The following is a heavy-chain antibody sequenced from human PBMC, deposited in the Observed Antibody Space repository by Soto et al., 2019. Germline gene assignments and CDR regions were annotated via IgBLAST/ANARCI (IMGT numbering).Heavy chain of an antibody. Sequence: HPGGSLRLSCAASGFTFSSYGMHWVRQAPGKGLEWVAVISYDGSNKYYADTVKGRFTISRDNSKNTLYLQMNSLRAEDTAVYYCAKDQGYSSSGFNYWGQGT. J-gene: IGHJ4*02. CDR2: ISYDGSNK. D-gene: IGHD6-13*01. CDR3: AKDQGYSSSGFNY. V-gene: IGHV3-30*18. CDR1: GFTFSSYG.